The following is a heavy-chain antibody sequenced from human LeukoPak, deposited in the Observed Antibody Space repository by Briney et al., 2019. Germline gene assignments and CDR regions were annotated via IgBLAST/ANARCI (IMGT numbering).Heavy chain of an antibody. J-gene: IGHJ4*02. CDR3: AKEFIPRIGELFMYSEFDY. CDR2: ISGRVSST. CDR1: EFTFTNYA. V-gene: IGHV3-23*01. Sequence: GGSLRLSCAASEFTFTNYAMSWVRQAPGKGLEWVSAISGRVSSTYYADSVKGRFTISRDNPKSTLYLQMNSLRVEDTAVYYCAKEFIPRIGELFMYSEFDYWGQGTLVTVSS. D-gene: IGHD3-10*01.